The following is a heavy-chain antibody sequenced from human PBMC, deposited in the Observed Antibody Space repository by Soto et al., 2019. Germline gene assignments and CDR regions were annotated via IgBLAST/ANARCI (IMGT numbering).Heavy chain of an antibody. CDR3: ASLPHDILTAYHDYGVDV. D-gene: IGHD3-9*01. J-gene: IGHJ6*02. CDR2: ISSSGTTI. CDR1: GFTFSSYE. V-gene: IGHV3-48*03. Sequence: HPGGSLRLPCAASGFTFSSYEMHWVRRPPGKGQEWLSYISSSGTTIYYTDSVKCRFTISRDNAKNSLYLQMHSPKAEDTAVYYCASLPHDILTAYHDYGVDVWGQGTTVTVSS.